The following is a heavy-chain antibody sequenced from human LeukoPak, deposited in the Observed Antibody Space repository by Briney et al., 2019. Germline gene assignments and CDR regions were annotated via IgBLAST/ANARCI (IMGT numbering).Heavy chain of an antibody. CDR2: ITGSGGNT. Sequence: PGASLRLSCAVSGFTFSNYDMSWVREAPGKGLEWVSAITGSGGNTYYADSVKGRFTISRDNSKNTVFLQMNSLRAEDTAVYYCAKWGDYDVLTGYYVSDYWGQGTLVTVSS. V-gene: IGHV3-23*01. J-gene: IGHJ4*02. D-gene: IGHD3-9*01. CDR3: AKWGDYDVLTGYYVSDY. CDR1: GFTFSNYD.